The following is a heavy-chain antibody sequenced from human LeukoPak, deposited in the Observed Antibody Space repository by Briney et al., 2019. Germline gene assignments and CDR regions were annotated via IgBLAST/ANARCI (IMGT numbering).Heavy chain of an antibody. V-gene: IGHV4-59*12. CDR2: IYYSGST. J-gene: IGHJ4*02. CDR3: ARDGVLRYFDGV. D-gene: IGHD3-9*01. Sequence: SSETLSLTCTVSGGSISSYYWSWIRQPPGKGLEWIGYIYYSGSTNYNPSLKSRVTMSVDTSKNQFSLKLSSVTAADTAVYYCARDGVLRYFDGVWGQGTLVTVSS. CDR1: GGSISSYY.